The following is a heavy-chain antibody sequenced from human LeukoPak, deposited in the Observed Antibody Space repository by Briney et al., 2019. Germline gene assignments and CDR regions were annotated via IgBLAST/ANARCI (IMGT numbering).Heavy chain of an antibody. V-gene: IGHV3-7*01. CDR1: GFTFSSYR. D-gene: IGHD5-18*01. J-gene: IGHJ6*03. CDR3: ARVVGDSYGFYYYYYMDV. Sequence: GGSLRLSCAASGFTFSSYRMSWVRQAPGKGLEWVANIKQDGSEKHYVDSVKGRFTISRDNAKNSLYLQMNSLRAEDTAVYYCARVVGDSYGFYYYYYMDVWGKGTTVTISS. CDR2: IKQDGSEK.